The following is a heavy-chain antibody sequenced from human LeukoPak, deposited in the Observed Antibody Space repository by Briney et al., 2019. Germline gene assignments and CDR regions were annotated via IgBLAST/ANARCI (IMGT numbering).Heavy chain of an antibody. CDR2: ISSSGTTV. J-gene: IGHJ5*02. Sequence: GGSLRLSCAASSFTFSSYEMNWVRQAPGKGLEWVSYISSSGTTVYYADSVKGRFTISRDNARKSLYLQVNSLRAEDAVIYYCVGQIWLWPWGQGTLLTVST. V-gene: IGHV3-48*03. CDR1: SFTFSSYE. CDR3: VGQIWLWP. D-gene: IGHD5-24*01.